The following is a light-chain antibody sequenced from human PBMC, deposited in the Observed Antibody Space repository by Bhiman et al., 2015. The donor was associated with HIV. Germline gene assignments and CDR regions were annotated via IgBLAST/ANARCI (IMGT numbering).Light chain of an antibody. V-gene: IGLV2-14*03. CDR2: DVI. CDR3: SSYTTLNSVI. J-gene: IGLJ2*01. Sequence: QSALTQPASVSGSPGQSITISCIGTNSDIGLYDYVSWYQQHSGRAPKLIIYDVINRPSEVSYRFSGSKSGNMASLTISGLQAEDEADYYCSSYTTLNSVIFGGGTKLTVL. CDR1: NSDIGLYDY.